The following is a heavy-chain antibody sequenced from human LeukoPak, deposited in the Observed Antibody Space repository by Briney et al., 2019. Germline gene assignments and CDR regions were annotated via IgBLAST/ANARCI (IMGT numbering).Heavy chain of an antibody. CDR3: ARDSGYQDY. J-gene: IGHJ4*02. CDR1: GFTFSSYA. CDR2: ISYDGSNK. D-gene: IGHD2-2*01. V-gene: IGHV3-30*04. Sequence: PGRSLRLSCAASGFTFSSYAMHWVRQAPGKGLEWVAVISYDGSNKYYADSVKGRFTISRDNSKNTLYLQMNSLRAEDTAVYYCARDSGYQDYWGQGTLVTVSS.